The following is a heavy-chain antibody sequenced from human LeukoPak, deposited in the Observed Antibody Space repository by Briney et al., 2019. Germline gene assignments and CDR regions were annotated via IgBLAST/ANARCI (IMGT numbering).Heavy chain of an antibody. CDR2: ISASGRTT. D-gene: IGHD3-3*01. CDR3: ARVAWSGFDL. V-gene: IGHV3-48*04. J-gene: IGHJ3*01. CDR1: GFSLSISG. Sequence: PGGSLRLSCEASGFSLSISGMNWVRQAPGKGLEWVSYISASGRTTYYVDSVKGRFTLSRDNAKNSLYLQMNSLRAEDMAVYYCARVAWSGFDLWGQGTMVTGSP.